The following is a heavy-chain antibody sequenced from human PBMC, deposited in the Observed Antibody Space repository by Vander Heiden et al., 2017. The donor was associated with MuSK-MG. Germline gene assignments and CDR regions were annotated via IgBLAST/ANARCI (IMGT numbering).Heavy chain of an antibody. J-gene: IGHJ4*02. V-gene: IGHV4-34*01. Sequence: QVPLQQWGAGLLKPSETLSLTCAVYGGSFSGYYWSWIRQPPGKGLEWIGEINHRGSTNDNPSLKSRVTISGDTSKNQLSMKMSSVTAADTAVYDCAREQNAPDYWGQGTLVTVSS. CDR2: INHRGST. D-gene: IGHD2-2*01. CDR1: GGSFSGYY. CDR3: AREQNAPDY.